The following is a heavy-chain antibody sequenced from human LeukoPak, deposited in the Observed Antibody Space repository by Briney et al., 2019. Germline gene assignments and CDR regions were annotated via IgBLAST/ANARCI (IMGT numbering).Heavy chain of an antibody. D-gene: IGHD6-13*01. V-gene: IGHV1-46*01. Sequence: ASVKVSCKTSGYTLTNYYMHWVRQAPGQGLEWLGIIKPSSGSTTYAQKFQGRVTMTRDTSTSTVYMELTSLGSEDTAVYYCANIVAASNYAMDVWGQGTTVSVSS. CDR3: ANIVAASNYAMDV. CDR1: GYTLTNYY. CDR2: IKPSSGST. J-gene: IGHJ6*02.